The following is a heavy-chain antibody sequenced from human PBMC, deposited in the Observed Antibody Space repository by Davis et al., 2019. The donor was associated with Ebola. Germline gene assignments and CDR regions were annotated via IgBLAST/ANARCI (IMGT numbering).Heavy chain of an antibody. CDR2: IYPGDSDT. J-gene: IGHJ4*02. D-gene: IGHD3-22*01. CDR3: ARPSSGYEASFDY. Sequence: KVSCKGSGYSFTSHWIAWVRQMPGKGPEWMGIIYPGDSDTRYNPSFQGQVTISADKSISTAYLQWSSLKASDTAVYYCARPSSGYEASFDYWGQGTLVTVSS. CDR1: GYSFTSHW. V-gene: IGHV5-51*01.